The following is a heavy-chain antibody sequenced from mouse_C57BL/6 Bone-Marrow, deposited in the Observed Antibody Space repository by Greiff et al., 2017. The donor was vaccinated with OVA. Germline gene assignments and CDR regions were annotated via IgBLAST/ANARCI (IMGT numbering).Heavy chain of an antibody. CDR1: GYSFTGYY. Sequence: EVKLQESGPELVKPGASVKISCKASGYSFTGYYMNWVKQSPEKSLEWIGEINPSTGGTTYNQKFKAKATLTVDKSSSTAYMQLKSLTSEDSAVYYCARSRVFDYWGQGTTLTVSS. J-gene: IGHJ2*01. V-gene: IGHV1-42*01. CDR2: INPSTGGT. CDR3: ARSRVFDY.